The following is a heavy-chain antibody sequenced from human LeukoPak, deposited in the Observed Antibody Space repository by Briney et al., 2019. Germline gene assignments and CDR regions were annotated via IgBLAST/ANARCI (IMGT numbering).Heavy chain of an antibody. CDR1: GYTFTSYA. D-gene: IGHD1-14*01. V-gene: IGHV1-18*01. CDR3: ARLSISFRKGFFDY. J-gene: IGHJ4*02. Sequence: ASVKVSCKASGYTFTSYAMNWVRQAPGQGLEWMGWISPINGNTNYAQRLQGRVTMTTDTSTSTAYMELRSLISDDTAVYYCARLSISFRKGFFDYWGQGTLVTVSS. CDR2: ISPINGNT.